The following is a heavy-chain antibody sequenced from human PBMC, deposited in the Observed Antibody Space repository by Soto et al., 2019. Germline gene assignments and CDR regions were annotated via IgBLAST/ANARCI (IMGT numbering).Heavy chain of an antibody. V-gene: IGHV4-61*01. D-gene: IGHD6-13*01. CDR2: IYYSGST. J-gene: IGHJ5*02. Sequence: SQTLSLTCTVSGGSVSSGSYYWSWIRQPPGKGLEWIGYIYYSGSTNYNPSLKSRVTISVDTSKNQFSLKLSSVTAADTAVYYFARDKVVHSSIPPRGFDPWGQETLVTVSP. CDR3: ARDKVVHSSIPPRGFDP. CDR1: GGSVSSGSYY.